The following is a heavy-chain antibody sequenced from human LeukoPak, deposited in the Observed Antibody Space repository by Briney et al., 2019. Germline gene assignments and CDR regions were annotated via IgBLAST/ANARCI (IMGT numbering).Heavy chain of an antibody. CDR3: ARVGIAVAGEEDY. D-gene: IGHD6-19*01. V-gene: IGHV1-69*13. J-gene: IGHJ4*02. Sequence: ASVKVSCKASGGTFSSNAISWVRQAPGQGLEWMGGIIPIFGTANYAQKSQGRVTITADESTSTAYMELSSLRSEDTAVYYCARVGIAVAGEEDYWGQGTLVTVSS. CDR2: IIPIFGTA. CDR1: GGTFSSNA.